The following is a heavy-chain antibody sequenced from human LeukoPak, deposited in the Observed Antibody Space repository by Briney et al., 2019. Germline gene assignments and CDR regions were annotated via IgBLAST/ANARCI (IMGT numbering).Heavy chain of an antibody. Sequence: SETLSLTCTVSGGSISSYYWSWIRQPPGKGLEWIGYIYYSGGTNYNPSLKSRVTISLDMSKNQFSLNLTSVTAADTAVYYCARHRSSSTWYSPFDPWGQGTLVTVSS. D-gene: IGHD6-13*01. V-gene: IGHV4-59*08. CDR1: GGSISSYY. CDR3: ARHRSSSTWYSPFDP. CDR2: IYYSGGT. J-gene: IGHJ5*02.